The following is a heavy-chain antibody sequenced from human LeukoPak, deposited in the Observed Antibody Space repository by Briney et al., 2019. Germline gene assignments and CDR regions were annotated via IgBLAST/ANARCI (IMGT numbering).Heavy chain of an antibody. V-gene: IGHV3-74*01. CDR3: AKGTVAGILPFDY. D-gene: IGHD3-3*02. Sequence: GGSLRLSCAASGFTFSSYWMHWVRQAPGKGLVWVSRINSDGSSTSYADSVKGRFTISRDNAKNTLYLQMNSLRAEDTAVYYCAKGTVAGILPFDYWGQGTLVTVSS. CDR1: GFTFSSYW. CDR2: INSDGSST. J-gene: IGHJ4*02.